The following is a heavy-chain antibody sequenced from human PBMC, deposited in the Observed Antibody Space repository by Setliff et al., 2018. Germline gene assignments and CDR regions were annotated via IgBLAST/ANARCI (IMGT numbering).Heavy chain of an antibody. V-gene: IGHV4-59*01. J-gene: IGHJ4*02. D-gene: IGHD2-21*02. Sequence: SETLSLTCTVSGGSISTYYWSWIRQTPVKGLEWIGYVYYSGTTNYNPLFKSRVTISVDRPKNQFSLKLSSVTAADTGVYYCARGFDVCGGGACYTDGPYYFDYWGLGTLVTVS. CDR2: VYYSGTT. CDR1: GGSISTYY. CDR3: ARGFDVCGGGACYTDGPYYFDY.